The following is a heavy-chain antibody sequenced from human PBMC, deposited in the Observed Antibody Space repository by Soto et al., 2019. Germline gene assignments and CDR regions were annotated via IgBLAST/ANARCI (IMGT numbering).Heavy chain of an antibody. V-gene: IGHV3-23*01. Sequence: EVQLLESGGGLVQPGGSLRLSCAASGFTFTNYAMSWVRQAPGKGLEWVSAISGSGSSTYYADSVKGRFPISRDNSENTLFLQMNSLRSEDTAVSYCADFTALNYYYGMDVWGQGTTVTVSS. CDR1: GFTFTNYA. CDR2: ISGSGSST. J-gene: IGHJ6*02. D-gene: IGHD2-8*01. CDR3: ADFTALNYYYGMDV.